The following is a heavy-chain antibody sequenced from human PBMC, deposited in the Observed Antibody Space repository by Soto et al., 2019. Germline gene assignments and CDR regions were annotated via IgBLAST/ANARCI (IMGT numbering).Heavy chain of an antibody. V-gene: IGHV1-69*01. CDR3: AGGRSSWEVYYYCGMDV. CDR2: IIPIVGTA. D-gene: IGHD6-13*01. J-gene: IGHJ6*02. Sequence: QVQLVQSGAEVKKPGSSVKVSCKASGGTLSSYAISWVRQAPGQGLEWMGGIIPIVGTANYAQKFQGRVTITADESTSTAYMERSSVRSEDTAVYYCAGGRSSWEVYYYCGMDVWGQGTTVTVSS. CDR1: GGTLSSYA.